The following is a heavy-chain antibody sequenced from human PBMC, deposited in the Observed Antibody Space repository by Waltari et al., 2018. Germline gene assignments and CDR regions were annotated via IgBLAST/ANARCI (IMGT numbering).Heavy chain of an antibody. CDR1: GFTFSSYW. Sequence: EVQLVESGGGLAQPGGSLRLSCAASGFTFSSYWRSWVRQAPGKGLGGVASIKDDGIERYYVDSVKGRFTISRDKAEKSLSLQMNGLRAEDTAIYYCARVGQLWVWKGFDYWGLGVLVTVSS. CDR3: ARVGQLWVWKGFDY. V-gene: IGHV3-7*03. J-gene: IGHJ4*02. CDR2: IKDDGIER. D-gene: IGHD3-16*01.